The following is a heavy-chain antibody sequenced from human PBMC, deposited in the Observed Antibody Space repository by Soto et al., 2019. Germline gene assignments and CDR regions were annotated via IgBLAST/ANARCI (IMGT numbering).Heavy chain of an antibody. CDR3: TREHVVTIFRRGQRGSFDN. Sequence: LSLTCTVSGGSISSGDYYWSWIRQAQGTGLEWVAFITSGSDYIYYAASVKGRFTISRDDANNSLFLQMSSLRAEDTAVYYCTREHVVTIFRRGQRGSFDNWSQGTLVTVSS. CDR1: GGSISSGDYY. V-gene: IGHV3-11*06. D-gene: IGHD3-9*01. CDR2: ITSGSDYI. J-gene: IGHJ4*02.